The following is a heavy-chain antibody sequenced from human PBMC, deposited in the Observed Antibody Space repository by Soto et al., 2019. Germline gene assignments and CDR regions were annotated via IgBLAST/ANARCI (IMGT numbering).Heavy chain of an antibody. CDR2: VNGGKGNT. J-gene: IGHJ4*02. D-gene: IGHD6-19*01. V-gene: IGHV1-3*01. CDR1: GYTFTSYA. CDR3: ARGIAVAGNY. Sequence: QVQLVQSGAEVKKPRASVKVSCKASGYTFTSYAMHWVRQAPGQSLEWMGWVNGGKGNTKYSQKFQDRVTMTRDTSASTAYMELSSLRSEDTAVYYCARGIAVAGNYWGQGTLVTVSS.